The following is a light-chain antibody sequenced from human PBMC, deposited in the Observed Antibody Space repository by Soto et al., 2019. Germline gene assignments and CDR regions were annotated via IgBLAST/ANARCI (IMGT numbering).Light chain of an antibody. J-gene: IGKJ5*01. CDR1: QRVSSN. V-gene: IGKV3-15*01. CDR2: DAA. Sequence: IVMTPSPATLSVSPGERATLPLRASQRVSSNLAWCHQKPGQTPTILIYDAATRSTGIPARFCGSGSGTEVTLTISSLQSEDFAVYYCQQYNNCPSITFGQGTRLEIK. CDR3: QQYNNCPSIT.